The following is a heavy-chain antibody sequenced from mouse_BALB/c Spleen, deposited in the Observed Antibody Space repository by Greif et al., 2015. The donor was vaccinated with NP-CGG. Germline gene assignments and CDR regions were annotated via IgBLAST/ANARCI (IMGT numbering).Heavy chain of an antibody. V-gene: IGHV1S81*02. CDR2: INPSNGRT. CDR3: ARGYYGTYYYAMDY. CDR1: GYTFTSYW. Sequence: QVQLQQSGAELVKPGASVKLSCKASGYTFTSYWMHWVKQRPGQGLEWIGEINPSNGRTNYNEKFKSKATLTVDKSSSTANMQLSSLTSEDSAVYYCARGYYGTYYYAMDYWGQGTSVTVSS. J-gene: IGHJ4*01. D-gene: IGHD1-1*02.